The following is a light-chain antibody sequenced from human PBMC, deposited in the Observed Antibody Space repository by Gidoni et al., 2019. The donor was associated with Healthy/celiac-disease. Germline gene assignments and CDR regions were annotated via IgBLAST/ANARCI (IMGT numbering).Light chain of an antibody. CDR3: QQYDNLPIT. J-gene: IGKJ5*01. Sequence: DIQMTQSPFSLSASVGDRVTITCQASQDISNYLNWYQQKPGKAPKPLIYDASNLETGVPSRFSGSGSGTDFTFTISSLQPEDIATYYCQQYDNLPITFGQGTRLEIK. V-gene: IGKV1-33*01. CDR1: QDISNY. CDR2: DAS.